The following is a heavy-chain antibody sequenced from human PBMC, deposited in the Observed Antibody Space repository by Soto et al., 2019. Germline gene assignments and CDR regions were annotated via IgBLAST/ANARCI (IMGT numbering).Heavy chain of an antibody. D-gene: IGHD6-13*01. V-gene: IGHV3-33*01. CDR3: ARGGDSSSWLAVRYYYYGMDV. CDR2: IWYDGSNK. CDR1: GFTFSSYG. J-gene: IGHJ6*02. Sequence: PGGSLRLSCAASGFTFSSYGMHWVRQAPGKGLERVAVIWYDGSNKYYADPVKGRFTISRDNSKNTLYLQMNSLRAEDTAVYYCARGGDSSSWLAVRYYYYGMDVWGQGTTVTVSS.